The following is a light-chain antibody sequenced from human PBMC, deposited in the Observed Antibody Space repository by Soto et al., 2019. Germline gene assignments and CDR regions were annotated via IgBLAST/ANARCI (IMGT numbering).Light chain of an antibody. CDR3: QQYGSVPLT. CDR1: ESVSTNY. J-gene: IGKJ4*01. CDR2: GAS. V-gene: IGKV3-20*01. Sequence: EIVLTQSPGTRSLSPGERASLSCMTSESVSTNYLAWYQQKPGQAPRLLISGASSRATGIPDRFSGSGSGADFTLTINRLEPEDFAVYYCQQYGSVPLTFGGGTKVEIK.